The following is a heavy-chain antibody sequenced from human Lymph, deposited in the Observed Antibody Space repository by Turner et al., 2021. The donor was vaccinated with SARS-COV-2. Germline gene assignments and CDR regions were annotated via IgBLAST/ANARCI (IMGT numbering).Heavy chain of an antibody. CDR3: AKDRGGEQLVRLFDY. D-gene: IGHD6-6*01. CDR1: GFTFDDYA. CDR2: ISWNSGSI. V-gene: IGHV3-9*01. J-gene: IGHJ4*02. Sequence: EVQLVESGGGLVQPGRYLRHSCAASGFTFDDYAMHWVRQAPGKGLEWVSGISWNSGSIGYAASVKGRFTISRDNAKNSLYLQMNSLRAEDTAFYYCAKDRGGEQLVRLFDYWGQGTLVTVSS.